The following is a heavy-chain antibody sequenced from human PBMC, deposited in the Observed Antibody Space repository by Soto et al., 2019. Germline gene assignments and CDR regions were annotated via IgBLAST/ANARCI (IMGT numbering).Heavy chain of an antibody. Sequence: AGGSLRLSCAASGFTFRSYGMHWVRQAPGKGLEWVAAISYDGSNKYYADSVKGRFTISRDNSKNTLYLQMNSLRAEDTAVYYCAKYATAMADYWGQGTLVTVSS. CDR2: ISYDGSNK. CDR3: AKYATAMADY. CDR1: GFTFRSYG. D-gene: IGHD5-18*01. V-gene: IGHV3-30*18. J-gene: IGHJ4*02.